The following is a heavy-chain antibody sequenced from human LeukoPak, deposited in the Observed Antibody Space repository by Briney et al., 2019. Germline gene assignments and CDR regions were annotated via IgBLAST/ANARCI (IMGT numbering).Heavy chain of an antibody. CDR2: IYYSGST. J-gene: IGHJ4*02. V-gene: IGHV4-31*03. CDR3: ARVFKYYDSSGIDY. D-gene: IGHD3-22*01. CDR1: GCSISSGGYY. Sequence: SQTLSLTCTVSGCSISSGGYYWSWIRQHPGKGLEWIGYIYYSGSTYYNPSLKSRVTISVDTSKNQFSLKLSSVTAADTAVYYCARVFKYYDSSGIDYWGQGTLVTVSS.